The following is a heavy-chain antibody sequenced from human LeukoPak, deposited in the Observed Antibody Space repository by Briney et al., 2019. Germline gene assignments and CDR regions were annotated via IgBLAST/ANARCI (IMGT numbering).Heavy chain of an antibody. Sequence: PGGSLRLSCAASGFTFSSYSMNWVRQAPGKGLEWVSSISSSSSYIYYADSVKGRFTISRDNAKNSLYLQMNSLRAEDTAVYYCARDLSITMILSSRPDYWGQGTLVTVSS. CDR1: GFTFSSYS. CDR3: ARDLSITMILSSRPDY. D-gene: IGHD3-22*01. J-gene: IGHJ4*02. CDR2: ISSSSSYI. V-gene: IGHV3-21*01.